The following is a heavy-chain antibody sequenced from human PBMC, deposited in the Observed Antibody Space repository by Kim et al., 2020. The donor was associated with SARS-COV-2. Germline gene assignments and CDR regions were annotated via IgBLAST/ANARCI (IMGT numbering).Heavy chain of an antibody. J-gene: IGHJ4*02. Sequence: SETLSLTCTVSGGSISSYYWSWIRQPPGKGLEWIGYIYYSGSTNYNPSLKSRVTISVDTSKNQFSLKLSSVTAADTAVYYCARGFLLEGGGGWYFDYWGQGTLVTVSS. CDR3: ARGFLLEGGGGWYFDY. CDR2: IYYSGST. CDR1: GGSISSYY. V-gene: IGHV4-59*01. D-gene: IGHD6-19*01.